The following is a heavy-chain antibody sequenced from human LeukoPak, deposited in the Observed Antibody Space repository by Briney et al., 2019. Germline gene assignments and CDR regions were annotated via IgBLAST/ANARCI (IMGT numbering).Heavy chain of an antibody. J-gene: IGHJ4*02. D-gene: IGHD1-1*01. CDR1: GFTFSSYW. CDR3: ARGRIALNW. Sequence: GGSLRLSCAASGFTFSSYWMHWVRQAPGKGLVWVSCISSDGRSTYYADSVQGRFTISRDNAKNTLYLQMNSLRAEDTAVYYCARGRIALNWWGQGTLVTVSS. V-gene: IGHV3-74*01. CDR2: ISSDGRST.